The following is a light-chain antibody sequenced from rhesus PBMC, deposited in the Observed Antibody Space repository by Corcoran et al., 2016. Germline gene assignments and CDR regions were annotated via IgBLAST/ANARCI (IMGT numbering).Light chain of an antibody. CDR2: KAS. V-gene: IGKV1-74*01. CDR3: QHGYGTPFT. CDR1: ENVNNY. J-gene: IGKJ3*01. Sequence: DIQMTQSPSSLSASVGDRVTITCRASENVNNYLNWYQQKPGNSPKLLLYKASTLQSGVPSRFSGSGSGTDYTFTISSLQPEDGATYYCQHGYGTPFTFGPGTKLDIK.